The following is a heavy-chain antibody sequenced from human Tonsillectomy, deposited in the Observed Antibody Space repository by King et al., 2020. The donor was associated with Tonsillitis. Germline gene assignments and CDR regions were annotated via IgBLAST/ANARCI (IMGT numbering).Heavy chain of an antibody. J-gene: IGHJ4*02. CDR1: GDSISSSSSY. V-gene: IGHV4-39*01. Sequence: QLQLQESGPGLVNPSETLSLTCTVSGDSISSSSSYWGWIRQPPGRGLEWIGNIYYRGVTYYNPSLKSRVTISVDTSKNQLSLKLSSVTAADTAVYYCARHSTRHWEFYFDYWGQGTLVTVSS. CDR3: ARHSTRHWEFYFDY. D-gene: IGHD3-10*01. CDR2: IYYRGVT.